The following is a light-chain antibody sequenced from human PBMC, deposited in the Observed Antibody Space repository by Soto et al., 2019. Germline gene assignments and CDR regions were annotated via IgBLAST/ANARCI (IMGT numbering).Light chain of an antibody. CDR2: DAS. CDR1: QEIDNY. CDR3: QQYFKLPLT. Sequence: DVQMTQSPSSLSASLGDRVSITCQASQEIDNYLNWYQQKPGEAPKLLIYDASNLEAGVPSRFSGSGSGTAFTFTISSLQPKDFAIYYCQQYFKLPLTLGPGKKVDIK. V-gene: IGKV1-33*01. J-gene: IGKJ3*01.